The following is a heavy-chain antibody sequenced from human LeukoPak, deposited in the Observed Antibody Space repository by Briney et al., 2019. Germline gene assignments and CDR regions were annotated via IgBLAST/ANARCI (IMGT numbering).Heavy chain of an antibody. V-gene: IGHV4-34*01. CDR3: ATRYGSGSQNWFDP. D-gene: IGHD3-10*01. CDR2: INHSGST. CDR1: GFAFSASA. J-gene: IGHJ5*02. Sequence: GSLRLSCAASGFAFSASAMHWVRQPPGKGLEWIGEINHSGSTNYNPSLKSRVTISVDTSKNQFSLKLSSVTAADTAVYYCATRYGSGSQNWFDPWGQGTLVTVSS.